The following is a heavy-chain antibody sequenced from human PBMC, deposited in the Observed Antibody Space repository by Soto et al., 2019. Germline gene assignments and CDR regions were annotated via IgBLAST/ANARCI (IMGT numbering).Heavy chain of an antibody. Sequence: ASVKVSCKASGYTFTSYGISWVRQATGQGLEWMGWMNPNSGNTGYAQKFQGRVTMTRNTSISTAYMELSSLRSEDTAVYYCAIAYCSGGSCPFDYWGQGTLVTVSS. CDR3: AIAYCSGGSCPFDY. D-gene: IGHD2-15*01. CDR1: GYTFTSYG. V-gene: IGHV1-8*02. J-gene: IGHJ4*02. CDR2: MNPNSGNT.